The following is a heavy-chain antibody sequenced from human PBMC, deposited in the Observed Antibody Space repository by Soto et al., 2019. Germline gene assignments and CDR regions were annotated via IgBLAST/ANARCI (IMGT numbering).Heavy chain of an antibody. CDR1: GFTFSDHY. Sequence: PGGSLRLSCAASGFTFSDHYMTWIRQSPGKGLEWVSYISSDSATIYYTDSVQGRSTVSRDNAKNSVYLQMNSLRAEDTAVYYCASDPYYYASYYWGQGTLVTVSS. J-gene: IGHJ4*02. CDR3: ASDPYYYASYY. V-gene: IGHV3-11*01. D-gene: IGHD3-10*01. CDR2: ISSDSATI.